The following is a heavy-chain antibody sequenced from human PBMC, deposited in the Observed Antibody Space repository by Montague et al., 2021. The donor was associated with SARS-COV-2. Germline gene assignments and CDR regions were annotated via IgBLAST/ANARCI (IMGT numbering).Heavy chain of an antibody. CDR2: CCRVGGT. CDR1: RARVGGSR. D-gene: IGHD1-14*01. J-gene: IGHJ3*02. V-gene: IGHV4-34*11. CDR3: SRETMTADAFDI. Sequence: SETLSLTCAGSRARVGGSRWSWVRHTPGQQLQRVGDCCRVGGTDYNPSLKSRATISRDASKSQFSLKVRSVTAADTAVYYCSRETMTADAFDIWGQGTMVTVSS.